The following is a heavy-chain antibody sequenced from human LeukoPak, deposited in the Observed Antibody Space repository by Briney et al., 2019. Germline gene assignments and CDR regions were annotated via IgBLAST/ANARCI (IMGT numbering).Heavy chain of an antibody. D-gene: IGHD3-22*01. CDR1: GGSISSYY. CDR2: TYTSGST. J-gene: IGHJ4*02. V-gene: IGHV4-4*07. Sequence: SETLSLTCTVSGGSISSYYWSWIRQPAGKGLEWIGRTYTSGSTNYNPSLKSRVTMSVGTSKNQFSLKLSSVTAADTAVYYCAGDYYDSSGYYYDYWGQGTLVTVSS. CDR3: AGDYYDSSGYYYDY.